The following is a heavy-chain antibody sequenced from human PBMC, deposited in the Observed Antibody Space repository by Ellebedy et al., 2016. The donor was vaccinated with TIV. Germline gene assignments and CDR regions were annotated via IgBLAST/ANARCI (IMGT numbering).Heavy chain of an antibody. Sequence: GGSLRLSXAASGFTLSSYSMKWVRQAPGKGLEWVSSISSSGDSIYYADSVKGRFTISRDNAKDSLYLQMDSLRAEDTAVYYCVRIYNYGFDYWGQGTLVTVSS. J-gene: IGHJ4*02. D-gene: IGHD5-18*01. V-gene: IGHV3-21*01. CDR2: ISSSGDSI. CDR1: GFTLSSYS. CDR3: VRIYNYGFDY.